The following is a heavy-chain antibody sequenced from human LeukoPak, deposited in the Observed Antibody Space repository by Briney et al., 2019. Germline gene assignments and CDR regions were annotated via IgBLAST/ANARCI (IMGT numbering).Heavy chain of an antibody. CDR2: ISSSSSYI. V-gene: IGHV3-21*01. CDR3: ARDKSDFWSGYYIDY. D-gene: IGHD3-3*01. Sequence: TGGSLRLSCAASGFTFSSYSMNWVRQAPGKGLEWVSSISSSSSYIYYADSVKGRFTISRDNAKNSLYLQMNSLRAEDTAVYYCARDKSDFWSGYYIDYWGQGTLVTVSS. CDR1: GFTFSSYS. J-gene: IGHJ4*02.